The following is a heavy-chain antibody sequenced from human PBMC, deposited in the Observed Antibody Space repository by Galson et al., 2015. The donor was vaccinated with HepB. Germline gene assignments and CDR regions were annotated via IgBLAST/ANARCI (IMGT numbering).Heavy chain of an antibody. D-gene: IGHD4-17*01. CDR3: ARDLVSDMTTVTSEGAFDI. J-gene: IGHJ3*02. Sequence: SVKVSCKASGGTFSSYAISWVRQAPGQGLEWMGGIIPIFGTANYAQKFQGRVTITADESTSTAYMELSSLRSEDTAVYYCARDLVSDMTTVTSEGAFDIWGQGTMVTVSS. CDR1: GGTFSSYA. CDR2: IIPIFGTA. V-gene: IGHV1-69*13.